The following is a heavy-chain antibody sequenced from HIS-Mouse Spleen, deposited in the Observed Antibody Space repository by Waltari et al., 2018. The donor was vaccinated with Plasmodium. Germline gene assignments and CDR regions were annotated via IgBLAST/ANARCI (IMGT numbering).Heavy chain of an antibody. CDR3: ARGSAGDAFDI. CDR2: ISPYNGNT. V-gene: IGHV1-18*01. Sequence: QVQLVQSGAEVKKPGASVKVSCKASGYTFISYGFTWVRQAPGQGREWMGWISPYNGNTNVAQKLQGRVTMTTDTSTSTAYMELRSLRFDDTAVYYCARGSAGDAFDIWGQGTMVTVSS. J-gene: IGHJ3*02. CDR1: GYTFISYG. D-gene: IGHD6-19*01.